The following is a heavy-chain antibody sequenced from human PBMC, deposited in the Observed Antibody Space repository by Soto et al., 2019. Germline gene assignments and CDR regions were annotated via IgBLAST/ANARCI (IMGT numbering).Heavy chain of an antibody. Sequence: EMQLLESGGGLVQPGGSLRLSCAASGFTFSTYVMSWIRQAPGKGLEWVSSITGNSDEIFYAHSVKGRFTISRDNSNSRVYMQMNSLRAEDTALYYCVKRGANWGAFDVWGQGTVVTVSS. CDR1: GFTFSTYV. CDR2: ITGNSDEI. V-gene: IGHV3-23*01. D-gene: IGHD1-26*01. J-gene: IGHJ3*01. CDR3: VKRGANWGAFDV.